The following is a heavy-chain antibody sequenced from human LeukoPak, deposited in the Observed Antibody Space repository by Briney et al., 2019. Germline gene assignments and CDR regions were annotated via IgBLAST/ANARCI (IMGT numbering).Heavy chain of an antibody. V-gene: IGHV4-30-4*07. Sequence: SQTLSLTCAVSGGSISSGGYSWSWIRQPPGKGLEWIGYIYYSGSTYYNPSLKSRVTISVDTSKNQFSLKLSSVTAADTAVYYCARSSEGRYYYDSSGYSYYYYYMDVWGKGTTVTISS. CDR1: GGSISSGGYS. CDR3: ARSSEGRYYYDSSGYSYYYYYMDV. CDR2: IYYSGST. J-gene: IGHJ6*03. D-gene: IGHD3-22*01.